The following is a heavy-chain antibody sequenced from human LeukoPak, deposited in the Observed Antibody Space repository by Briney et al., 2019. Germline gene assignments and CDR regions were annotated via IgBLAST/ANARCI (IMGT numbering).Heavy chain of an antibody. CDR2: IYYSGST. D-gene: IGHD3-10*01. CDR1: GGSXXXXXXX. J-gene: IGHJ4*02. Sequence: SETLSLTCTVSGGSXXXXXXXWGWIRXPXXXXXXXXXSIYYSGSTYYNPSLKSRVTISVDTSKNQFSLKLSSVTAADTAVYYCARHLKNYYGSGAIYGWGQGTLVTVSS. V-gene: IGHV4-39*01. CDR3: ARHLKNYYGSGAIYG.